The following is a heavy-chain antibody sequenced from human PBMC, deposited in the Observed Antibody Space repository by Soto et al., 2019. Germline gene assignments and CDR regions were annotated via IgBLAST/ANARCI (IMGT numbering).Heavy chain of an antibody. CDR2: IYWDDDK. CDR1: GFSLSTSGVG. Sequence: QITLKESGPPLVKPTQTLTLTCTFSGFSLSTSGVGVGWIRQPPGKALEWLALIYWDDDKRYSPSLKSRLTITKETSKNRVVLTMTNMDPVDTATYYCAHSLIGYYYDSSGSNWFDPWGQGTLVTVSS. J-gene: IGHJ5*02. V-gene: IGHV2-5*02. D-gene: IGHD3-22*01. CDR3: AHSLIGYYYDSSGSNWFDP.